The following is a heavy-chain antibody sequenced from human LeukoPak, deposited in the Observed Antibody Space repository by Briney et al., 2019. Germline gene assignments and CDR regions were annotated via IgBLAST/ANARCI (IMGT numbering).Heavy chain of an antibody. Sequence: SETLSLTCTVSGGSISSGGYYWSWIRQPPGKGLEWIGYIYHSGSTYYNPSLKSRVTISVDRSKNQFSLKLSSVTAADTAVYYCARDTSRTSDIWGQGTMVTVSS. D-gene: IGHD2/OR15-2a*01. V-gene: IGHV4-30-2*01. CDR1: GGSISSGGYY. CDR2: IYHSGST. J-gene: IGHJ3*02. CDR3: ARDTSRTSDI.